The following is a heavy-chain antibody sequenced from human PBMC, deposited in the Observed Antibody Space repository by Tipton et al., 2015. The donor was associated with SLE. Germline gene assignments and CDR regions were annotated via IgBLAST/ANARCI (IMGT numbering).Heavy chain of an antibody. CDR3: AKDGTPMVQGVIRGWFDP. CDR2: ISSSGSTI. D-gene: IGHD3-10*01. Sequence: GSLRLSCAASGFTFSDYYMSWIRQAPGKGLEWVSYISSSGSTIYYADSVKGRFTISRDNAKNSLYLQMNSLRAEDTAVYYCAKDGTPMVQGVIRGWFDPWGQGTLVTVSS. J-gene: IGHJ5*02. V-gene: IGHV3-11*04. CDR1: GFTFSDYY.